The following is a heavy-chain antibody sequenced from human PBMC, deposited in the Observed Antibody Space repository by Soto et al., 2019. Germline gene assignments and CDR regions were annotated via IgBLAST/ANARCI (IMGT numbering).Heavy chain of an antibody. J-gene: IGHJ6*02. CDR1: GYSFTSYW. D-gene: IGHD6-19*01. CDR2: IYPGDSDT. V-gene: IGHV5-51*01. CDR3: ARQRVKPQWGMDV. Sequence: GESLKISCNGSGYSFTSYWIGWVRQMPGKGLEWMGIIYPGDSDTRYSPSFQGQVTISADKSISTAYLQWSSLKASDTAMYYCARQRVKPQWGMDVWGQGTTVTVSS.